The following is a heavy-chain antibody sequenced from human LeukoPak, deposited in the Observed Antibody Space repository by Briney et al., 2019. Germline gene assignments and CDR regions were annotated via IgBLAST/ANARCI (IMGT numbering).Heavy chain of an antibody. CDR1: GFTFSSYS. CDR2: ISSSSSYI. Sequence: GGSLRLSCAASGFTFSSYSMNWVRQAPGKGLEWVSSISSSSSYIYYADPVKGRFTISRDNAKNSLYLQMNSLRAEDTAVYYCARDVEVGGYSYGYYGIDVWGQGTTVTVSS. J-gene: IGHJ6*02. V-gene: IGHV3-21*01. CDR3: ARDVEVGGYSYGYYGIDV. D-gene: IGHD5-18*01.